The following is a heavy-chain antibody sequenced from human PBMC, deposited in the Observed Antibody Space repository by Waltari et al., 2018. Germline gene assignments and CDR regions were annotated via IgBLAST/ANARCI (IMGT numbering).Heavy chain of an antibody. V-gene: IGHV3-30*02. D-gene: IGHD3-22*01. CDR2: IRYDGSNK. J-gene: IGHJ4*02. CDR3: AKGQKYYYDNSGYFDY. Sequence: QVQLVESGGGVVQPGGSLRLSCAASAFTFSAYGMHWVRQAPGKGLEWVAFIRYDGSNKYYADSVKGRFTISRDNSKNTLFLQMNSLRAEDTAMYYCAKGQKYYYDNSGYFDYWGQGTLVTVSS. CDR1: AFTFSAYG.